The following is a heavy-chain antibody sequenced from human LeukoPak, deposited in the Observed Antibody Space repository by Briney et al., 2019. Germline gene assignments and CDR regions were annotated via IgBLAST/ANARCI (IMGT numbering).Heavy chain of an antibody. V-gene: IGHV4-59*01. J-gene: IGHJ4*02. CDR3: ARAGRTSVLDY. CDR1: GGSISSYY. D-gene: IGHD1-14*01. CDR2: IYYSGST. Sequence: KPSETLSLTCTVSGGSISSYYWSWIRQPPGKGLEWIGYIYYSGSTNYNPSLKSRVTISVDKSKNQFSLKLSSVTAADTAVYFCARAGRTSVLDYWGQGTLVTVSS.